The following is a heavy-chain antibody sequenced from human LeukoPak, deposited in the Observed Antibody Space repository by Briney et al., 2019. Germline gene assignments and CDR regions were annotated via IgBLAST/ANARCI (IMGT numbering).Heavy chain of an antibody. J-gene: IGHJ2*01. V-gene: IGHV4-59*01. CDR1: GGSISSYY. Sequence: SETLSLTCTVSGGSISSYYWSWIRQPPGKGLEWIGYIYYSGSTNYNPSLKSRVTISVDTSKNQFSLKLSSVTAADTAVYYCARVTTTVVTNWYFDLWGRGTLVTVSS. CDR3: ARVTTTVVTNWYFDL. CDR2: IYYSGST. D-gene: IGHD4-23*01.